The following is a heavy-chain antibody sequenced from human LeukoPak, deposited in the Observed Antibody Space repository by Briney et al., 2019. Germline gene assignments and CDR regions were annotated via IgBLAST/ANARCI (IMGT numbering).Heavy chain of an antibody. CDR1: GGSFSGYY. D-gene: IGHD3-10*01. CDR2: INHSGST. V-gene: IGHV4-34*01. Sequence: PSETLSLTCAVYGGSFSGYYWSWIRQPPGRGLEWIGEINHSGSTNCNPSLKSRVTISVDTSKNQFSLKLSSVTAADTAVYYCARGKLWFGELLSANDYWGQGTLVTVSS. CDR3: ARGKLWFGELLSANDY. J-gene: IGHJ4*02.